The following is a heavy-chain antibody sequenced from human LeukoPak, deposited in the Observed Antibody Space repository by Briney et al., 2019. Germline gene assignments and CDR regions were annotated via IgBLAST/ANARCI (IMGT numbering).Heavy chain of an antibody. Sequence: GGSLRLSCAASGFTFSSYWMHWDRQAPGTGLVWVSRVNNDGSTTNYADSVKGRFTISRDNTKNTLYLQMNSLRAEDTAVYFCLAAAGTIGWGQGTRVTVSS. J-gene: IGHJ4*02. CDR1: GFTFSSYW. D-gene: IGHD6-13*01. CDR3: LAAAGTIG. CDR2: VNNDGSTT. V-gene: IGHV3-74*01.